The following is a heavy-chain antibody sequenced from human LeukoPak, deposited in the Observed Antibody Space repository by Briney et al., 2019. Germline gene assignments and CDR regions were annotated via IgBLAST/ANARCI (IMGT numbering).Heavy chain of an antibody. CDR1: GFTFSSYG. D-gene: IGHD6-6*01. J-gene: IGHJ4*02. Sequence: GGSLRLSCAASGFTFSSYGMSWVRQAPGKGLEWISYITSSGDIIYYADSVKGRFTISRDNAKNSLYLQMNSLRAEDTAVYYCARRYEYSSCYFDYWGQGTLVTVSS. V-gene: IGHV3-48*04. CDR3: ARRYEYSSCYFDY. CDR2: ITSSGDII.